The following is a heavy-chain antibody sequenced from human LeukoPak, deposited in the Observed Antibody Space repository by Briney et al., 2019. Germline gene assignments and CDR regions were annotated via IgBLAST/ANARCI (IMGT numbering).Heavy chain of an antibody. V-gene: IGHV4-59*01. D-gene: IGHD6-19*01. CDR3: ARGGAVAGFDYFDY. CDR1: GGSISSYY. Sequence: PSETLSLTCTVSGGSISSYYWSWIRQSPGKGLEWIGNIFYSGSTYYNPSLKSRVTISVDTSRNQFSLKLSSVTAADTAVYYCARGGAVAGFDYFDYWGQGSLVTVSS. J-gene: IGHJ4*02. CDR2: IFYSGST.